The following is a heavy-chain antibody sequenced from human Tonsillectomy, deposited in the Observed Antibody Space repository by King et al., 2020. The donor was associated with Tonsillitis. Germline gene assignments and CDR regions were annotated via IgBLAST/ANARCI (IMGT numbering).Heavy chain of an antibody. D-gene: IGHD3-10*01. Sequence: VPLVESGGGLVQPGRSLILSCAASGLTCDDYAMHWVREAPGKGLEWVSGFSWNRGSIGYAASVKVRFTIPRDNAKNSLYLQMNSLRAEDTALYYCAKGVGSEGLYYYYGMDVWGQGATVTVSS. CDR3: AKGVGSEGLYYYYGMDV. CDR2: FSWNRGSI. CDR1: GLTCDDYA. V-gene: IGHV3-9*01. J-gene: IGHJ6*02.